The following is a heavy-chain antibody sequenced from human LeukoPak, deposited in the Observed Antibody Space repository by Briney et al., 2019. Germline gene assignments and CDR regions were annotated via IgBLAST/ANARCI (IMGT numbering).Heavy chain of an antibody. CDR3: ARLFSGSSGYLRVNWFDP. CDR1: GYTFTSYD. CDR2: MNPNSGNT. Sequence: WASVKVSCKASGYTFTSYDINWVRQATGQGLEWMGWMNPNSGNTGYAQKFQGRVTITRNTSISTAYMELSSLRSEDTAVYYCARLFSGSSGYLRVNWFDPWGQGTLVTVSS. J-gene: IGHJ5*02. V-gene: IGHV1-8*03. D-gene: IGHD3-22*01.